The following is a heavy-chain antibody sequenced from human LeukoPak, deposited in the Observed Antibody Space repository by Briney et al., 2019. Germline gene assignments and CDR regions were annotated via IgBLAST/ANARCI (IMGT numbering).Heavy chain of an antibody. D-gene: IGHD3-9*01. V-gene: IGHV3-23*01. J-gene: IGHJ4*02. CDR1: AFTFSTFA. CDR3: ASDMDFDY. CDR2: ISNSGGNT. Sequence: GGSLRLSCAASAFTFSTFAMSWVRQAPGKGLEWVSAISNSGGNTYYADSVKGRFTISRDNSKNTLYLQMNSLRAEDTAVYYCASDMDFDYWGQGTLVTVSS.